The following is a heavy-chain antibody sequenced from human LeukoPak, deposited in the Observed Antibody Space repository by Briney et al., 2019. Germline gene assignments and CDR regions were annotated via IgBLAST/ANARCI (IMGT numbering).Heavy chain of an antibody. D-gene: IGHD3-3*01. CDR2: IKQDGSEI. CDR3: SWSGEAD. Sequence: GGSLRLSCAASGFTFTSYWMSWVRQAPGKGLEWVGNIKQDGSEIDSVDSVKGRFTISRDNAKNSVYLQMNSLRAEDTAVYYCSWSGEADWGQGTLVTVSS. J-gene: IGHJ4*02. CDR1: GFTFTSYW. V-gene: IGHV3-7*01.